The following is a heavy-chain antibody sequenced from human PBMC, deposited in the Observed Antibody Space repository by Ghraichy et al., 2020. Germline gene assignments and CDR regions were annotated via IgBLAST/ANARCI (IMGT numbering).Heavy chain of an antibody. CDR1: GFTFSSYA. V-gene: IGHV3-23*01. D-gene: IGHD3-10*01. CDR2: ISGSGGST. J-gene: IGHJ6*03. Sequence: GGSLRLSCAASGFTFSSYAMSWVRQAPGKGLEWVSAISGSGGSTYYADSVKGRFTISRDNSKNTLYLQMNSLRAEDTAVYYCHYGSGSYYKCCYYYYMDVWGKGTTVTVSS. CDR3: HYGSGSYYKCCYYYYMDV.